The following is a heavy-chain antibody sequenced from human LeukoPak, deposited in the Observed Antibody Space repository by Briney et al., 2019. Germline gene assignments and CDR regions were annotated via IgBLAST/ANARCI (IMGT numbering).Heavy chain of an antibody. V-gene: IGHV4-38-2*02. CDR1: GYSISSGYY. CDR3: ARASGRVIIVNWFDP. CDR2: IYHSGSP. J-gene: IGHJ5*02. D-gene: IGHD3-10*01. Sequence: SETLSLTCTVSGYSISSGYYWGWIRQPPGKGLEWIGSIYHSGSPYYNPSLKSRVTISVDTSKNQFSLKLSSVTAADTAVYYCARASGRVIIVNWFDPWGQGTLVTVSS.